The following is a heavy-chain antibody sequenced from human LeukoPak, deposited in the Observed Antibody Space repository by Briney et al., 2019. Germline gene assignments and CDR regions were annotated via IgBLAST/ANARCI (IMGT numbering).Heavy chain of an antibody. V-gene: IGHV3-7*01. CDR1: GFTFSSYW. D-gene: IGHD5-18*01. J-gene: IGHJ6*02. CDR3: AKDGPVDTAMVYYYYYGMDV. CDR2: IKQDGSEK. Sequence: GGSLRLSCAASGFTFSSYWMSWVRQAPGKGLEWVANIKQDGSEKYYVDSVKGRFTISRDNAKNSLYLQMNSLRAEDTAVYYCAKDGPVDTAMVYYYYYGMDVWGQGTTVTVSS.